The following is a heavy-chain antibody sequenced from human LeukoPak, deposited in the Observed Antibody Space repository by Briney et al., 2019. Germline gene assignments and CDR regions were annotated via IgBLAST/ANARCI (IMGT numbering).Heavy chain of an antibody. V-gene: IGHV1-18*01. CDR1: GYTFTSYG. CDR2: ISAYNGNT. CDR3: ARRPILTTVTNLLYYYYYMDV. D-gene: IGHD4-17*01. J-gene: IGHJ6*03. Sequence: GASVKVSCKASGYTFTSYGISWVRQAPGQGLEWMGWISAYNGNTNYAQKLQGGVTMTTDTSTSTAYMELRSLRSDDTAVYYCARRPILTTVTNLLYYYYYMDVWGKGTTVTVSS.